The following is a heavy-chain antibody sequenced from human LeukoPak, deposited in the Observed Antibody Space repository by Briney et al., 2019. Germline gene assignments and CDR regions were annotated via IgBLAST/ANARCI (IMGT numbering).Heavy chain of an antibody. CDR3: ARVGHYGSGSYITYYYGMDV. J-gene: IGHJ6*04. V-gene: IGHV1-69*13. CDR1: GGTFISYA. CDR2: IIPIFGTA. D-gene: IGHD3-10*01. Sequence: ASVKVSCKASGGTFISYAISWVRQAPGQGLEWMGGIIPIFGTANYAQKFQGRVTITADESTSTAYMELSSLRSEDTAVYYCARVGHYGSGSYITYYYGMDVWGKGTTVTVSS.